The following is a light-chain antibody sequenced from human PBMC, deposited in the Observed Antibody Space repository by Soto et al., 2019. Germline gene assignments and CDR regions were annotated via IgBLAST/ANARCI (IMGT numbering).Light chain of an antibody. V-gene: IGLV2-14*03. J-gene: IGLJ1*01. CDR3: SSYTTSNTRQIV. Sequence: QSALNQPAPLSGSPGPSITISFPGTSSDVVGYNYVPWYQHHPGKAPKLIIYDVSNRPSGVSIRFSGSKSDNTASLTISGLQPEDEADYHCSSYTTSNTRQIVFGTGTKVTVL. CDR2: DVS. CDR1: SSDVVGYNY.